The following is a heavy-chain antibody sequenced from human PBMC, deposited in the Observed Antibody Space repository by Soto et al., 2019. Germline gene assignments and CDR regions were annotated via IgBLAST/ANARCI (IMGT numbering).Heavy chain of an antibody. J-gene: IGHJ4*01. V-gene: IGHV3-30*18. CDR2: ISYDGSNK. Sequence: GGSLRLSCAASGFTFSSYGMHWVRQAPGKGLEWVAVISYDGSNKYYADSAKGRFTISRDNSKNTLYLQMNSLRAEDTAVYYCAKEVEPLYYFDYWGQGTLVTVSS. CDR3: AKEVEPLYYFDY. D-gene: IGHD1-26*01. CDR1: GFTFSSYG.